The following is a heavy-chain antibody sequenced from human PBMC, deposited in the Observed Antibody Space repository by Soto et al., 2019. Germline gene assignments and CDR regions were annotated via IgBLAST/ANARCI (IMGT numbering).Heavy chain of an antibody. CDR3: ARSIVVVTALDY. Sequence: GASVKVSCKAAGGTFSSYAISWVRQAPGQRLEWMGWINDGNGNTKYSQKFQGRVTITRDTSASTAYMELSSLRSEDTAVYYCARSIVVVTALDYWGQGTLVTV. CDR1: GGTFSSYA. CDR2: INDGNGNT. V-gene: IGHV1-3*01. D-gene: IGHD2-21*02. J-gene: IGHJ4*02.